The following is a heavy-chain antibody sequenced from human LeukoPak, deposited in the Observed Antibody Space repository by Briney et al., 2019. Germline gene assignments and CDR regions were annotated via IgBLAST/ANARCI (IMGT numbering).Heavy chain of an antibody. CDR3: ARHAGIAAAGPYFDY. D-gene: IGHD6-13*01. CDR1: GGSISIYY. CDR2: IYYSGST. Sequence: SETLSLTCTVSGGSISIYYWSWIRQPPGKGLEWIGYIYYSGSTNYNPFLKSRVTISVDTSKNQFSLKLSSVTAADTAVYYCARHAGIAAAGPYFDYWGQGTLVTVSS. J-gene: IGHJ4*02. V-gene: IGHV4-59*08.